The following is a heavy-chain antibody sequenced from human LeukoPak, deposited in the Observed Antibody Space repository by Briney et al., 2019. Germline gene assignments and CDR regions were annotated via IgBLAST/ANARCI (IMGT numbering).Heavy chain of an antibody. CDR1: GFTFSSYA. J-gene: IGHJ4*02. V-gene: IGHV3-23*01. D-gene: IGHD7-27*01. CDR3: AKQGANWGSGYFDC. CDR2: ISGTGTNT. Sequence: GGSLRLSCAASGFTFSSYAMSWVRQAPGKGLEWGSAISGTGTNTNYADSVKGRFTISRDNSKNTLYLQMNSLRAEDTAVYYCAKQGANWGSGYFDCWGQGTLVTVSS.